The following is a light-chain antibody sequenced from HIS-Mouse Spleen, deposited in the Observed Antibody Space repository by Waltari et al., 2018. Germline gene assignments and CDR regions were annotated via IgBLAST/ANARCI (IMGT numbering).Light chain of an antibody. CDR1: QSLLHSNGYNY. V-gene: IGKV2-28*01. CDR3: YSTDSSGNHRV. Sequence: DIVMTQSPLSLPVTPGEPASISCRSSQSLLHSNGYNYLDWYLQKPGQSPQLLIYLGSNRASGIPERFSGSSSGTMATLTISGAQVEDEADYYCYSTDSSGNHRVFGGGTK. CDR2: LGS. J-gene: IGKJ4*01.